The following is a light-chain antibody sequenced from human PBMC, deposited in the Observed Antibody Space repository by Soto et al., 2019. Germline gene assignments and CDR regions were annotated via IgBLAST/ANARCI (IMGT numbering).Light chain of an antibody. Sequence: EIVMTQSPATLSVSPGERATLSCRASESVSSNLAWYQQKPGQAPRLLIFGASTRATGIPVRFSGSGSGTEFTLTISSLQSEDFAVYYCQQYNNWPRAFGPWTKVDIK. CDR1: ESVSSN. CDR2: GAS. CDR3: QQYNNWPRA. J-gene: IGKJ3*01. V-gene: IGKV3-15*01.